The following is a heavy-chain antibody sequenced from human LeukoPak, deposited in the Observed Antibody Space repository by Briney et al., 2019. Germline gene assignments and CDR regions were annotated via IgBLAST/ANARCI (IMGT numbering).Heavy chain of an antibody. CDR3: ARGEFRRDY. CDR1: GVSFSDYY. D-gene: IGHD3-10*01. J-gene: IGHJ4*02. CDR2: INHSGST. V-gene: IGHV4-34*01. Sequence: PSETLSLTCAVYGVSFSDYYWSWIRQPPGKGLEWIGEINHSGSTNYSPSLKSRVTISVDTSKNQFSLNLTSVTAADTAVYFCARGEFRRDYWGQGTLVTVSS.